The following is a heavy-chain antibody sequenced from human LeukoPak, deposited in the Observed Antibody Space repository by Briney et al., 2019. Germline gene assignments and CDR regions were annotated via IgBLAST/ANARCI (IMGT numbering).Heavy chain of an antibody. CDR3: ARDSTSPPARRYSSSSLNYFDY. CDR1: GFTFSSYS. Sequence: GGSLRLSCAASGFTFSSYSMNWVRQAPGKGLEWVSSISSSSSYIYYADSVKGRFTISRDNAKNSLYLQMNSLRAEDTAVYYCARDSTSPPARRYSSSSLNYFDYWGQGTLVTVSS. J-gene: IGHJ4*02. V-gene: IGHV3-21*01. CDR2: ISSSSSYI. D-gene: IGHD6-6*01.